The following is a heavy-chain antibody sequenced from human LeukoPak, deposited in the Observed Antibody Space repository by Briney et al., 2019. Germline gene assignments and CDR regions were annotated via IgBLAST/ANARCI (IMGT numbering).Heavy chain of an antibody. CDR2: ITNRGSTT. J-gene: IGHJ4*02. D-gene: IGHD3-22*01. V-gene: IGHV3-11*01. CDR1: GFTFSDYY. Sequence: GGSLRLSCAASGFTFSDYYMSWIRQAPGKGLEWISYITNRGSTTYYTDSVKGRFTISRDNSKNTLYLQMNSLRAEDTAIYYCAKDKYSSGTDSRYYFDYWGQGTLVTVSS. CDR3: AKDKYSSGTDSRYYFDY.